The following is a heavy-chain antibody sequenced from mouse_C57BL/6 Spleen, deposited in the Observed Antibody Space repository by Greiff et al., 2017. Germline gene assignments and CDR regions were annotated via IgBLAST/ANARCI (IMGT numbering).Heavy chain of an antibody. Sequence: VQLQQSGAELVRPGASVKLSCTASGFNIKYYYMHWVKQRPEQGLEWIGRIDPEDGDTEYAPKFQGKATMTADTSSNTAYLQLSSLTSEDTAVYYCTTSLYYGSSPGYFDVWGTGTTVTVSS. J-gene: IGHJ1*03. CDR1: GFNIKYYY. V-gene: IGHV14-1*01. CDR2: IDPEDGDT. CDR3: TTSLYYGSSPGYFDV. D-gene: IGHD1-1*01.